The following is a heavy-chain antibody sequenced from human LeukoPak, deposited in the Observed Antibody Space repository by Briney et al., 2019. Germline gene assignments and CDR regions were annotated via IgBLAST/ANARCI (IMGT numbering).Heavy chain of an antibody. D-gene: IGHD6-13*01. Sequence: PGRPLRLSCAASRFTFSEYGMHWLRQAPGKGLDWVAGISYDGSNKYYAESLKGRFTVSRENSKKTLYLHMNTLRADDTAVYYCAKDATSWYEGPDYWGQGTLVTVSS. J-gene: IGHJ4*02. V-gene: IGHV3-30*18. CDR1: RFTFSEYG. CDR3: AKDATSWYEGPDY. CDR2: ISYDGSNK.